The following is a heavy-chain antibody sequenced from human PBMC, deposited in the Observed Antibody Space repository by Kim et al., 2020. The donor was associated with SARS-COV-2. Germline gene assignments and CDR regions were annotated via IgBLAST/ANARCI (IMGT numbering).Heavy chain of an antibody. J-gene: IGHJ4*02. D-gene: IGHD3-16*01. Sequence: SETLSLTCTVSGGSISSSSYYWGWIRQPPGKGLDWFVSIYYSGITYYNPSLKSRVTISVDTSKNQFSLKLSSVTAADTAVYYCARHDSIWRSHYFDYWGQGTLGTVSS. CDR1: GGSISSSSYY. CDR2: IYYSGIT. CDR3: ARHDSIWRSHYFDY. V-gene: IGHV4-39*01.